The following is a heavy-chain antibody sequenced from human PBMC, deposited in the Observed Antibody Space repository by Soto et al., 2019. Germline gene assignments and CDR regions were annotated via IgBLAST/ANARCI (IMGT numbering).Heavy chain of an antibody. CDR3: DSHYDMWSGYLSPVDY. CDR2: IDTSGTKI. D-gene: IGHD3-3*01. V-gene: IGHV3-11*01. Sequence: QVQLVESGGDLVKPGGSLRLSCAASGYTFSDYYMSWIRQAPGKGLEWIAYIDTSGTKIYYADSVKGRFTITRDNAKNSLNLVMNSLRDEETAVYYCDSHYDMWSGYLSPVDYWGQGTLVTVSS. J-gene: IGHJ4*02. CDR1: GYTFSDYY.